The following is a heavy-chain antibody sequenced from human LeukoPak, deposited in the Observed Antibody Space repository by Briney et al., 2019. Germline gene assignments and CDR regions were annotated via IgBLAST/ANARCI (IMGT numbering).Heavy chain of an antibody. Sequence: GGSLRLSCAASGFTFTTYAMSWVRQAQGKGLEWVSGVSGSGATTSYAYSVKGRFTISRDNSKNTLYLQMNTLRADDTAVYYCAKGAAYCGGDCFLYYFNYWGQGTLVTVSS. J-gene: IGHJ4*02. CDR1: GFTFTTYA. CDR2: VSGSGATT. V-gene: IGHV3-23*01. CDR3: AKGAAYCGGDCFLYYFNY. D-gene: IGHD2-21*02.